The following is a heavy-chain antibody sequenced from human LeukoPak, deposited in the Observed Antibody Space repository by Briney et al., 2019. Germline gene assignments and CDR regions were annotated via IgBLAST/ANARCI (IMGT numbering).Heavy chain of an antibody. CDR2: ISYDGSNK. CDR3: AKDPQRTYYYGMDV. Sequence: PGGSLRLSCAASGFTFSSYGMHWVRQAPGKGLEWVAVISYDGSNKYYADSVKGRFTISRDNSKNTLYLQMNSLRAEDTAVYYCAKDPQRTYYYGMDVWGQGTTVTVSS. V-gene: IGHV3-30*18. J-gene: IGHJ6*02. CDR1: GFTFSSYG.